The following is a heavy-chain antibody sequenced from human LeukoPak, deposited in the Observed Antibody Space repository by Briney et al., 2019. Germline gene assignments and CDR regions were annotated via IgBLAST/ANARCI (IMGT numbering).Heavy chain of an antibody. Sequence: ASVKVSCKASGYTFTSYYMHWVRQAPGQGLEWMGIINPSGGSTSYAQKFQGRDTMTRATSTSTVYMELSSLRSEDTAVYYCASASIAAASDYWGQGTLVTVSS. CDR3: ASASIAAASDY. CDR2: INPSGGST. J-gene: IGHJ4*02. D-gene: IGHD6-13*01. V-gene: IGHV1-46*01. CDR1: GYTFTSYY.